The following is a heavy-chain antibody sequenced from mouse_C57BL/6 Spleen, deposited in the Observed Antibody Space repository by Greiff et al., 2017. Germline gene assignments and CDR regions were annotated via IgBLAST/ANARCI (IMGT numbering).Heavy chain of an antibody. D-gene: IGHD1-1*01. J-gene: IGHJ1*03. CDR2: IDPSDSET. V-gene: IGHV1-52*01. CDR3: ARSGSSYSYFDV. Sequence: QVQLQQPGAELVRPGSSVKLSCKASGYTFISYWMHWVKQRPIQGLEWIGNIDPSDSETHYNQKFKDKATLTVDKSSSTAYMQLSSLTSEDSAVYYCARSGSSYSYFDVWGTGTTVTVSS. CDR1: GYTFISYW.